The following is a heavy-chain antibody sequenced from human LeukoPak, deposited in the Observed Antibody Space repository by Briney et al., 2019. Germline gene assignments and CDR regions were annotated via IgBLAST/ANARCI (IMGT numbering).Heavy chain of an antibody. Sequence: PGGSVRLSCAASGFTFSSYWMSWVRQAPGKGLEWVANIKQDGSEKYYVDSVKGRFTISRDNAKNSLYLQMNSLRAEDTAVYYCARDDSSGYYPLYYFDYWGQGTLVTVSS. CDR2: IKQDGSEK. J-gene: IGHJ4*02. D-gene: IGHD3-22*01. CDR3: ARDDSSGYYPLYYFDY. V-gene: IGHV3-7*01. CDR1: GFTFSSYW.